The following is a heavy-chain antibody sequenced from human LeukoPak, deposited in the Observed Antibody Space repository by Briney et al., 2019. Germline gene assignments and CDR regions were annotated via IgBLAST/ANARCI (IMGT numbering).Heavy chain of an antibody. CDR3: ARDVVDITPY. J-gene: IGHJ4*02. CDR1: GFTFSSYG. Sequence: GRSLRLSCAASGFTFSSYGMHWVRQAPGKGLEWVAVIRYDGSNKYYADSVKGRFTISRDNSKNTLYLQMNSLRAEDTAVYYCARDVVDITPYWGQGTLVTVSS. CDR2: IRYDGSNK. V-gene: IGHV3-33*01. D-gene: IGHD3-3*01.